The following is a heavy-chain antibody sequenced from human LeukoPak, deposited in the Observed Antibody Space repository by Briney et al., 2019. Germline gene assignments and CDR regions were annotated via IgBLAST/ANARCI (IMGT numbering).Heavy chain of an antibody. CDR2: ISILESST. V-gene: IGHV3-48*03. D-gene: IGHD5-24*01. J-gene: IGHJ4*02. Sequence: SGGSLRLSCATFGFTFSSFEMNWVRQAPGKGLEWISYISILESSTYYADSVKGRFIISRDNSKNTLYLLMNNLRAEDTAVYYCAKSGYNRFDYWGQGTLVTVSS. CDR1: GFTFSSFE. CDR3: AKSGYNRFDY.